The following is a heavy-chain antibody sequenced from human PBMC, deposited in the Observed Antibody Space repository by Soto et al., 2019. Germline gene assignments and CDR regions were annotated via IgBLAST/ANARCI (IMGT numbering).Heavy chain of an antibody. CDR2: IIPIFGTA. CDR1: GCTFSSYA. CDR3: AREAYGCNSDSSEYFQH. J-gene: IGHJ1*01. D-gene: IGHD4-17*01. Sequence: QVQLVQSGAEVKKPGSSVKVSCKASGCTFSSYAISWVRQAPGQGLEWMGGIIPIFGTANYAQKFQGRVTITADESTSTAYMERSSLRSEDTDVYYCAREAYGCNSDSSEYFQHWGQGTLVNVSS. V-gene: IGHV1-69*12.